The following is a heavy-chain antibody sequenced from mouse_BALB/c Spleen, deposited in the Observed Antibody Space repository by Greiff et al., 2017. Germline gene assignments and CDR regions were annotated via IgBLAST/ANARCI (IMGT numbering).Heavy chain of an antibody. CDR1: GYTFTSYY. CDR2: INPSNGGT. D-gene: IGHD2-10*02. Sequence: QVQLQQSGAELVKPGASVKLSCKASGYTFTSYYMYWVKQRPGQGLEWIGEINPSNGGTNFNEKFKSKATLTVDKSSSTAYMQLSSLTSEDSAVYYCTREYGPSFAYWGQGTLVTVSA. J-gene: IGHJ3*01. V-gene: IGHV1S81*02. CDR3: TREYGPSFAY.